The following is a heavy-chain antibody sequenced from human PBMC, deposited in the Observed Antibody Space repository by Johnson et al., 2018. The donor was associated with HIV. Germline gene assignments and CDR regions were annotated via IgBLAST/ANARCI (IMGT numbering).Heavy chain of an antibody. Sequence: GAAGDTYYPGSVKGRFTISRENAKNSLYLQMNSLRAGDTAVYYCARSLSSSWYAGAFDIWGQGTMVTVSS. J-gene: IGHJ3*02. V-gene: IGHV3-13*01. CDR3: ARSLSSSWYAGAFDI. CDR2: GAAGDT. D-gene: IGHD6-13*01.